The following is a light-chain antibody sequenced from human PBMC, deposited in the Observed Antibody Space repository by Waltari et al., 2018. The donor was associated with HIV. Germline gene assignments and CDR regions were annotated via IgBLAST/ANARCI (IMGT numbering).Light chain of an antibody. J-gene: IGKJ3*01. Sequence: EIVLTQSPVTLYLSPGEKATLSCRASQNVGNYLAWYQQRHGQAPKLLIYDASRTATDTPGRFSGSGSGTDFTLTISRLEPEDFAVYYCQRRGSWPLSFGPGTRV. CDR3: QRRGSWPLS. CDR2: DAS. CDR1: QNVGNY. V-gene: IGKV3-11*01.